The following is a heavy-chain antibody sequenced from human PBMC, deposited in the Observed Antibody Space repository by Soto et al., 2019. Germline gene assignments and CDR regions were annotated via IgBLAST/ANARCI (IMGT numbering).Heavy chain of an antibody. D-gene: IGHD6-13*01. J-gene: IGHJ5*02. CDR2: IYYNGST. V-gene: IGHV4-39*01. Sequence: QVQVQESGPGLVKPSDTLSLTCTVSGYSVSSRSYFWGWIRQPPGKGLEWIGTIYYNGSTYYNPSLKSRVTLSVDTSKNQFSLTLPSVTASDTAIYYCARQRVIPGTHTNWFDPWGQGTLVPVSS. CDR3: ARQRVIPGTHTNWFDP. CDR1: GYSVSSRSYF.